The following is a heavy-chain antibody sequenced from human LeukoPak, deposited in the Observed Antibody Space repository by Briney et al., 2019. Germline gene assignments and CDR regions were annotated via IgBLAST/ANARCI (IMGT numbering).Heavy chain of an antibody. CDR1: GFTFSSDA. CDR2: ISGSGGST. J-gene: IGHJ6*04. CDR3: AKEGCSSTSCQSMDV. V-gene: IGHV3-23*01. D-gene: IGHD2-2*01. Sequence: GGSLRLSCAASGFTFSSDAMSWVRQAPGKGLEWVSAISGSGGSTYYADSVKGRFTIPRDNSKNTLYLQMNSLRAEDTAVYYCAKEGCSSTSCQSMDVWGKGTTVTVSS.